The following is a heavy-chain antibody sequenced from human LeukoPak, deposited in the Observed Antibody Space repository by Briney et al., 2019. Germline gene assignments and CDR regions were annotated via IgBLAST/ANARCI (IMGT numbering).Heavy chain of an antibody. J-gene: IGHJ4*02. V-gene: IGHV3-74*03. Sequence: GGSLRLSCAASGFTFGPYWMHWVRQAPGQGLEWVSPISSDGSRTTYADSVKGRFTISRDNAKNTLYLQMNSLRVEDTAVYYCARDTIAADGDIDYWGQGALVTVSS. CDR3: ARDTIAADGDIDY. CDR1: GFTFGPYW. D-gene: IGHD6-13*01. CDR2: ISSDGSRT.